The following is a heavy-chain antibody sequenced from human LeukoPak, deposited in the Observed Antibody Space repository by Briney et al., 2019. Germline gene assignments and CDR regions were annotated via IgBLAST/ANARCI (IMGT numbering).Heavy chain of an antibody. D-gene: IGHD3-3*01. CDR3: ARDQYDTWSRRGNFDS. CDR2: IKLDGSEK. V-gene: IGHV3-7*03. J-gene: IGHJ4*02. Sequence: GFLRLSCVASGFTFGKYWMSWVRQAPGKGLEWVANIKLDGSEKNYVDSVKGRFTISRDNTKNSLYLQMNSLRVEDTAVFYCARDQYDTWSRRGNFDSWGQGTLVIVSS. CDR1: GFTFGKYW.